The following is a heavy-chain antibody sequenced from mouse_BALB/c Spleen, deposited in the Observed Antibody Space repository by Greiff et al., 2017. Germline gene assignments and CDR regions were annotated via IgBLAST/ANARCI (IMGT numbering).Heavy chain of an antibody. V-gene: IGHV5-17*02. CDR1: GFTFSSFG. J-gene: IGHJ2*01. D-gene: IGHD3-2*02. CDR2: ISSGSSTI. CDR3: ARSQAVPYFDY. Sequence: EVQVVESGGGLVQPGGSRKLSCAASGFTFSSFGMHWVRQAPEKGLEWVAYISSGSSTIYYADTVKGRFTISRDNPKNTLFLQMTSLRSEDTAMYYCARSQAVPYFDYWGQGTTLTVSS.